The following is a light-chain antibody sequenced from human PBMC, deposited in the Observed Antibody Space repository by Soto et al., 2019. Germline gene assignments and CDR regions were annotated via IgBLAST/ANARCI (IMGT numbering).Light chain of an antibody. V-gene: IGLV1-51*01. CDR1: SSNIGINS. Sequence: QSVLTQPPSVSAAPGQTVTISCSGGSSNIGINSVSWYQQLPEAVPKLLIFDNNKRPSGIPDRFSASKSGASATLGITGLQAGDEAHYYCAAWDSFLSSGVFGGGTKVTVL. CDR2: DNN. CDR3: AAWDSFLSSGV. J-gene: IGLJ3*02.